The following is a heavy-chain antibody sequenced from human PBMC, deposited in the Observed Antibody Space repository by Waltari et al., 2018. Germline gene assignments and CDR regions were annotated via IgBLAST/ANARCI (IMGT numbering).Heavy chain of an antibody. D-gene: IGHD3-10*01. CDR2: IYTSGST. J-gene: IGHJ4*02. V-gene: IGHV4-4*07. CDR3: AGERWFGESPTKTY. CDR1: GGSISSYY. Sequence: QVQLQESGPGLVKPSETLSLTCTVSGGSISSYYWSWIRQPAGKGLEWIGRIYTSGSTNYNPSLKSRVTMSVDTSKNQFSLKLSSVTAADTAVYYCAGERWFGESPTKTYWGQGTLVTVSS.